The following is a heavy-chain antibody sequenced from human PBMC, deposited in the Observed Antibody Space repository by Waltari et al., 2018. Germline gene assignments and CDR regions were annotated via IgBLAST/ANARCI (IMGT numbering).Heavy chain of an antibody. J-gene: IGHJ3*01. CDR2: SNWNGEST. V-gene: IGHV3-20*04. CDR1: GSNFDEFG. CDR3: VRGYRHDALDL. D-gene: IGHD3-22*01. Sequence: EVQLLESGGNVVRRGGSLGLSGEASGSNFDEFGMGWVRQVPGRGLEWVSGSNWNGESTGEADSVKGRFFISRDNARNSMTLQMNSLRVEDTALYYCVRGYRHDALDLWGQGTMVTVSS.